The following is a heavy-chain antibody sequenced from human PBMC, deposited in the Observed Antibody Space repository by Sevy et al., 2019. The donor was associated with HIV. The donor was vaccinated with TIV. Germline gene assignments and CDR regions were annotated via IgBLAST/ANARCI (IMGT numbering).Heavy chain of an antibody. CDR1: GFTFTTYA. CDR3: AKRYSGPMVAHYFYYGMDV. CDR2: ISGSGGST. D-gene: IGHD5-12*01. Sequence: GGSLRLSCAASGFTFTTYAMTWVRQAPGKGLQWVSAISGSGGSTYYTDSVKGRLTISRGNSKSTLYRQMNSLRPEDTAVNYRAKRYSGPMVAHYFYYGMDVWGQRTTVTVSS. J-gene: IGHJ6*02. V-gene: IGHV3-23*01.